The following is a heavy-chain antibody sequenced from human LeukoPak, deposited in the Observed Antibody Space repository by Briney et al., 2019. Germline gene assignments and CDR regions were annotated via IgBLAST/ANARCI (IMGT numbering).Heavy chain of an antibody. J-gene: IGHJ4*02. V-gene: IGHV4-34*01. CDR2: TNHSGSA. CDR1: GGPFSGYY. D-gene: IGHD6-13*01. Sequence: SETLSLTCAVYGGPFSGYYWSWIRQPPGKGLEWIGETNHSGSANHNPSLKSRVTMSLDTSRNQFSLKLKSVTAADTAVYYCARDSAARGSSSVGIWGQGTLVTVSS. CDR3: ARDSAARGSSSVGI.